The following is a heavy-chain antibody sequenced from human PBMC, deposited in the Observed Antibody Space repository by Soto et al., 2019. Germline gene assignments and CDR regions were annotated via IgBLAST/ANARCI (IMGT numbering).Heavy chain of an antibody. CDR3: AKKVISGSGSQCFDY. J-gene: IGHJ4*02. CDR1: GFTFSSYS. CDR2: FRSGGDDDTT. D-gene: IGHD3-10*01. V-gene: IGHV3-23*01. Sequence: PGGSLRLSCAASGFTFSSYSMSWVRQAPGKGLEWVSGFRSGGDDDTTYYADSVRGRFTISRDNSKNTLFLQMNSLRAEDTAIYYCAKKVISGSGSQCFDYWGQGTLVTVSS.